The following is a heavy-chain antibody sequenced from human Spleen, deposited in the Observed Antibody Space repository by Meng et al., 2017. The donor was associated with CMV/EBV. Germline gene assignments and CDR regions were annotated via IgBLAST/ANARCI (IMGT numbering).Heavy chain of an antibody. CDR2: IYYSGST. V-gene: IGHV4-59*01. CDR3: ARGYPTGFFSANDY. Sequence: SETLSLTCTVSGGSISSYYWSWIRQPPGKGLEWIGYIYYSGSTNYNPSLKSRVTISVDTSKNQFSLKLSSVTAADTAVYYCARGYPTGFFSANDYWGHGTLVTVSS. CDR1: GGSISSYY. D-gene: IGHD3-16*02. J-gene: IGHJ4*01.